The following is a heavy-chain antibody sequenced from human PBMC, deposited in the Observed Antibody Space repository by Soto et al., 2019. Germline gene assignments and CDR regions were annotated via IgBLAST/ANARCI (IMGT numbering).Heavy chain of an antibody. V-gene: IGHV3-23*01. CDR2: SSATGAGT. J-gene: IGHJ4*02. CDR1: GFTFSSYG. Sequence: VQLLESGGGLVQPGGPLRLSCAASGFTFSSYGMTWVRQAPGKGLEWVSFSSATGAGTYYADSVKGRFTISRDNSKNTLYLQMTSLRADDTAVYYCAKDRRAGGNYGFYSDFWGQGALVIVSS. CDR3: AKDRRAGGNYGFYSDF. D-gene: IGHD1-7*01.